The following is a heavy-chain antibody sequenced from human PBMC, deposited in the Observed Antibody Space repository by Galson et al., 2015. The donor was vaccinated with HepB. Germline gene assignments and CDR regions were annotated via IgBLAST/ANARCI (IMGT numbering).Heavy chain of an antibody. CDR3: AKSIHLGRGFDS. CDR2: TYYRSKWST. J-gene: IGHJ4*02. D-gene: IGHD7-27*01. V-gene: IGHV6-1*01. Sequence: CAISGDSVSGNSVGWNWIRQSPSRGLARLGRTYYRSKWSTEHAVSVKSRITINPDTSKNQFSLQLNSVTPEGTAVYYCAKSIHLGRGFDSWGQGTLVTVSS. CDR1: GDSVSGNSVG.